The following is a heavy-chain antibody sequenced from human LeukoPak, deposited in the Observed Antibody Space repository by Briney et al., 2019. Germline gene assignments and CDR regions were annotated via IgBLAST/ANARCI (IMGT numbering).Heavy chain of an antibody. CDR2: IRYDGSNK. J-gene: IGHJ6*03. D-gene: IGHD5-24*01. V-gene: IGHV3-30*02. CDR1: GFTFSSYG. CDR3: AKDPRATIHRYYMDV. Sequence: GGSLRLSCAASGFTFSSYGMHWVRQAPGKGLEWVAFIRYDGSNKYYADSVKGRFTISRDNSKNTLYLQMNSLRAEDTAVYYCAKDPRATIHRYYMDVWGKGTTVTISS.